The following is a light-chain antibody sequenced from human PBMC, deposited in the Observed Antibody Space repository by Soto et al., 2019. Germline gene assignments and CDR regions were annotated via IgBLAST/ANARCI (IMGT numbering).Light chain of an antibody. J-gene: IGKJ1*01. CDR3: QQYDM. CDR2: KAS. CDR1: QTISSW. Sequence: DIQMTQSPSTLSGSVGDRVTITCRASQTISSWLAWYQQKPGKAPKLLIYKASTLKSGVPSRFSGSGSGTEFTLTISSLQPDDFATYYCQQYDMFGPGTKVDNK. V-gene: IGKV1-5*03.